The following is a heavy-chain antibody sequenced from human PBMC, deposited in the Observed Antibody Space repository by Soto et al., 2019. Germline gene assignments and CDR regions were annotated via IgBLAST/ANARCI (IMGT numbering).Heavy chain of an antibody. Sequence: ASVKVSCKASGYTFTSYGISWVRQAPGQGLEWMGWISAYNGNTNYAQKLQGRVTMTTDTSKNQFSLKLSSVTAADTAVYYCARHGPIAAAGTVFDYWGQGTLVTVSS. CDR3: ARHGPIAAAGTVFDY. V-gene: IGHV1-18*01. CDR1: GYTFTSYG. CDR2: ISAYNGNT. D-gene: IGHD6-13*01. J-gene: IGHJ4*02.